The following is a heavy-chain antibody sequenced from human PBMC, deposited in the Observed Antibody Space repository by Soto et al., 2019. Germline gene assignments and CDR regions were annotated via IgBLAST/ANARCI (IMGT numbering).Heavy chain of an antibody. CDR1: GVSFSGKKY. CDR3: ATWLLRERAFDI. Sequence: DVHLEESGGGLSQPGGSLRLSCAASGVSFSGKKYLPWVRQAPGKGLEWVSALYSSAGTYYADSVKVLFTVSSDNSTNTFDLQLHRLRPEDPTLYFCATWLLRERAFDIWGLGTMVTVSS. V-gene: IGHV3-53*01. CDR2: LYSSAGT. D-gene: IGHD2-15*01. J-gene: IGHJ3*02.